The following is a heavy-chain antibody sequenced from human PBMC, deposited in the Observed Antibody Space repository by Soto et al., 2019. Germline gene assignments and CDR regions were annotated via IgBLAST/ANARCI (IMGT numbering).Heavy chain of an antibody. CDR1: GFTFSSYW. V-gene: IGHV3-7*01. CDR2: IKQDGSEK. D-gene: IGHD6-13*01. J-gene: IGHJ5*02. CDR3: AREAGSSSWYSGSRARRFDP. Sequence: EVQLVESGGGLVQPGGSLRLSCAASGFTFSSYWMSWVRQAPGKGLEWVANIKQDGSEKYYVDSVKGRFTISRDNAKNSLYLQMNSLSADDTAVYYCAREAGSSSWYSGSRARRFDPWGQGTLVTVSS.